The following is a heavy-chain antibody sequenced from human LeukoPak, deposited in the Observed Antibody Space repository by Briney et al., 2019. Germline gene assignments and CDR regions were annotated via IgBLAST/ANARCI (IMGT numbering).Heavy chain of an antibody. CDR1: GGSFSGHY. CDR3: ARGEDITMIVVVTYHDAFDI. D-gene: IGHD3-22*01. V-gene: IGHV4-34*01. CDR2: INHSGST. J-gene: IGHJ3*02. Sequence: SETLSLTCAVYGGSFSGHYWSWIRQPPGKGLEWIGEINHSGSTNYNPSLKSQVTISVDTSKNQFSLKLSSVTAADTAVYYCARGEDITMIVVVTYHDAFDIWGQGTMVTVSS.